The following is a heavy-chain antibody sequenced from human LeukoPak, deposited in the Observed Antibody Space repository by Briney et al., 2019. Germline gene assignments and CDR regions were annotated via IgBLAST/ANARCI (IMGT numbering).Heavy chain of an antibody. Sequence: PSETLSLTCAVYGGPFSGYYWSWIRQPPGKGLEWIGEINHSGSTNYNPSLKSRVTISVDTSKNQFSLKLSSVTAADTAVYYCARGVPVDTAMGTSNYYYYYMDVWGKGTTVTVSS. CDR2: INHSGST. V-gene: IGHV4-34*01. CDR3: ARGVPVDTAMGTSNYYYYYMDV. D-gene: IGHD5-18*01. J-gene: IGHJ6*03. CDR1: GGPFSGYY.